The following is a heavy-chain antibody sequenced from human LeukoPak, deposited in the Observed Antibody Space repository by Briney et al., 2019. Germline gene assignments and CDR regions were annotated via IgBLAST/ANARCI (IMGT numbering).Heavy chain of an antibody. Sequence: GGSLRLSCAGSGFTFGGYGMHWFRQTPGKRLEWVAVIAYDGSRAFYADSVKGRFTISRDNSKNTMSVQMDDLRAEDTAVYYCTRYNNDHFDYWGQGTLVTVSS. V-gene: IGHV3-33*01. CDR3: TRYNNDHFDY. CDR2: IAYDGSRA. CDR1: GFTFGGYG. D-gene: IGHD1-14*01. J-gene: IGHJ4*02.